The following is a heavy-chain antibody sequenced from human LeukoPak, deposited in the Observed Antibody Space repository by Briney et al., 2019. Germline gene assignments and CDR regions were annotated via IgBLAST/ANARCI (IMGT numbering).Heavy chain of an antibody. CDR3: ARGGLVGATDFDY. CDR1: GGSISSYH. Sequence: SETLSLTCTVSGGSISSYHWIWLRQPAGKGLVWIGRIYTSGSTNYNPSLKRRVTMSVDTSKKQFSLKLSPVTAADTAVYYCARGGLVGATDFDYWGQGTLVTVSS. D-gene: IGHD1-26*01. V-gene: IGHV4-4*07. J-gene: IGHJ4*02. CDR2: IYTSGST.